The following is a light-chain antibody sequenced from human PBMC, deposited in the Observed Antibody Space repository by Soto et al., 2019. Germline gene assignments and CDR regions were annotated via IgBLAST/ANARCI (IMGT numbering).Light chain of an antibody. CDR3: QSYDRSLNGRV. CDR1: SSNIGAGYD. V-gene: IGLV1-40*01. J-gene: IGLJ3*02. Sequence: QSVLTQPPSVSGAPGQRVTISCTGSSSNIGAGYDVHWYQQLPGTAPKLLIYDNNNRPSGVPDRFSGSKSGTSASLAITGLQAEDEADYYCQSYDRSLNGRVFGGGTKLTVL. CDR2: DNN.